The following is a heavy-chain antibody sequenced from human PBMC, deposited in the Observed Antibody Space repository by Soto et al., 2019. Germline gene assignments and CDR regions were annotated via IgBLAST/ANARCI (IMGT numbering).Heavy chain of an antibody. CDR2: INPNSGGT. Sequence: ASVKVSCKASGYTFTGYYMHWVRQAPGQGLEWMGWINPNSGGTNYAQKFQGWVTMTRDTSISTAYMELSRLRSDDTAVYYCARGRYSSGWLADYYYGMDVWGQGTTVTVSS. V-gene: IGHV1-2*04. CDR1: GYTFTGYY. D-gene: IGHD6-19*01. J-gene: IGHJ6*02. CDR3: ARGRYSSGWLADYYYGMDV.